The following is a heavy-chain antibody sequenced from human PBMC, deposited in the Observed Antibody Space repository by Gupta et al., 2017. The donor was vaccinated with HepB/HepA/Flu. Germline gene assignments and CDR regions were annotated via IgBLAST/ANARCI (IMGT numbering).Heavy chain of an antibody. J-gene: IGHJ4*02. D-gene: IGHD7-27*01. CDR2: IYPGDFDT. Sequence: QLVQSGAEVKNPVQSLKITCKGSGHCFTGFWIGWVRLTAGKGLEWMGVIYPGDFDTRYSPSFQGQVTSSVDKSISAASRQWNSLKASDTAMYYCARPSPVGQSGPFEYWGQGTLVTVTS. CDR1: GHCFTGFW. V-gene: IGHV5-51*01. CDR3: ARPSPVGQSGPFEY.